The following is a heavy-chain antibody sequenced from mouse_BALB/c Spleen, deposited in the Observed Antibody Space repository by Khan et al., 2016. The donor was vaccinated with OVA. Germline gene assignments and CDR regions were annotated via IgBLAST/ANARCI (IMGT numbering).Heavy chain of an antibody. CDR2: IWSDGTT. Sequence: VELVESGGDLVKPGGSLKLSCAASGFTFSSYSMSWVRQPPGKGLEWLVVIWSDGTTNYNSALKSRLTITKDNSQRQVFLKMNSLQTDDTAIYFCARQPYYHYNIMDYWGQGTSVTVSS. D-gene: IGHD2-10*01. CDR1: GFTFSSYS. V-gene: IGHV2-6-2*01. J-gene: IGHJ4*01. CDR3: ARQPYYHYNIMDY.